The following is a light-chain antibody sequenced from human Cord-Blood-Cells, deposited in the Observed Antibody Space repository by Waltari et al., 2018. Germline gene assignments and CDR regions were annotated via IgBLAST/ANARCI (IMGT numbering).Light chain of an antibody. J-gene: IGKJ1*01. Sequence: DIQTTQSPSSLSASVGDRVTITCRASQSISSYLNWYQQQPGKAPKILIYAASSLQSGVPSRFSGSGSGTDFTLTISSLQPEDFATYYCQQSYSTPWTFGQGTKVEIK. CDR2: AAS. CDR3: QQSYSTPWT. CDR1: QSISSY. V-gene: IGKV1-39*01.